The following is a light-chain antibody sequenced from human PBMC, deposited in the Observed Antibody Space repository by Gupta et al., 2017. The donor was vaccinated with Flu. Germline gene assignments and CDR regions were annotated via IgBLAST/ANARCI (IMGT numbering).Light chain of an antibody. V-gene: IGKV2-28*01. CDR3: MQLLATPST. CDR2: LGS. CDR1: KDLLTSNGYKN. J-gene: IGKJ1*01. Sequence: VTPGKPASNSFRASKDLLTSNGYKNVNWYLVEPRQTPQLLLYLGSMRALGIPDKFSGSGSGTYITLEISRVEAEHVRVYYCMQLLATPSTFGQGTKVQIK.